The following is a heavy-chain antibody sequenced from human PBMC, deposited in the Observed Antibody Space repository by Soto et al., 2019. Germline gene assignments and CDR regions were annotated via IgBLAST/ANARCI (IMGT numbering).Heavy chain of an antibody. D-gene: IGHD3-22*01. J-gene: IGHJ4*02. Sequence: HPGGSLRLSCAASGFTFSSYSMHWVRQAPGKGLEWVAVIWYDGSNKYYADSVKGRFTISRDNSKNTLYLQMNSLRAEDTAVYYCAREGFPYSSGFIPSWYFDYWGQGTLVTVSS. V-gene: IGHV3-33*01. CDR3: AREGFPYSSGFIPSWYFDY. CDR2: IWYDGSNK. CDR1: GFTFSSYS.